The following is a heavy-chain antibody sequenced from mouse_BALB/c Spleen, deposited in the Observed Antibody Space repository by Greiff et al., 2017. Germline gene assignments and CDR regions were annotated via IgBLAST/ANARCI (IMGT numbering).Heavy chain of an antibody. CDR1: GYTFTDYW. J-gene: IGHJ4*01. CDR3: ARGVLYAMDY. V-gene: IGHV1-69*01. Sequence: VKLQQPGAELVMPGASVKMSCKASGYTFTDYWMHWVKQRPGQGLEWIGAIDTSDSYTSYNQKFKGKATLTVDESSSTAYMQLSSLTSEDSAVYYCARGVLYAMDYWGQGTSVTVSS. CDR2: IDTSDSYT.